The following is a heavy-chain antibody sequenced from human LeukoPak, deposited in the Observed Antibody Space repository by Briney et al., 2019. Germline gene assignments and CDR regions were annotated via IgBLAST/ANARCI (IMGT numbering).Heavy chain of an antibody. V-gene: IGHV1-18*01. CDR3: AREGDGASSSWSNNWFDP. D-gene: IGHD6-13*01. J-gene: IGHJ5*02. Sequence: GASVKVFCKASGYTFTSYGISWVRQAPGQGLEWMGWISAYNGNTNYAQKLQGRVTMTTDTSTSTAYMELRSLRSDDTAVYYCAREGDGASSSWSNNWFDPWGQGTLVTVSS. CDR1: GYTFTSYG. CDR2: ISAYNGNT.